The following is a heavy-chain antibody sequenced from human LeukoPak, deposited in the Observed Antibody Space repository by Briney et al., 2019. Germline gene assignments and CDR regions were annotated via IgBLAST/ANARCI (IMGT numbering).Heavy chain of an antibody. J-gene: IGHJ3*02. D-gene: IGHD2/OR15-2a*01. CDR2: IYHSGST. V-gene: IGHV4-30-2*01. Sequence: PSETLSLTCTVSGGSISSGGYYWSWIRQPPGKGLEWIGYIYHSGSTYYNPSLKSRVTISADRSKNQFSLKLSSVTAADTAVYYCARLSVPRAFDIWGQGTMVTVSS. CDR3: ARLSVPRAFDI. CDR1: GGSISSGGYY.